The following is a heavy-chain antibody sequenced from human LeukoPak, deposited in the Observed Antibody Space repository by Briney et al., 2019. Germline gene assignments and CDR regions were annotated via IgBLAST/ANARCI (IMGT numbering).Heavy chain of an antibody. J-gene: IGHJ4*02. D-gene: IGHD5-18*01. CDR2: LYIGGNT. CDR3: MTAAGYNFGQY. Sequence: GGSLRLSCAASGFTFSSYAMSWVRQAPGKGLEWVSALYIGGNTYYADSVRGRFTISRDNSKNTLYLQMNSLGAEDTAIYYCMTAAGYNFGQYWGQGTLVTVSS. CDR1: GFTFSSYA. V-gene: IGHV3-23*05.